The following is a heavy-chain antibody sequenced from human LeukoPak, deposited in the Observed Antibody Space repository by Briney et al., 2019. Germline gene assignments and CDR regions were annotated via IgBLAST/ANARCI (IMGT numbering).Heavy chain of an antibody. V-gene: IGHV3-30-3*01. D-gene: IGHD5-12*01. CDR1: GFTFSSYA. J-gene: IGHJ4*02. CDR2: ISYDGSNK. CDR3: ARPYGGYVDYYFDY. Sequence: GGSLRLSCAASGFTFSSYAMDWVRQAPGKGLEWVAVISYDGSNKYYADSVKGRFTISRDNSKNTLYLQMNSLRTEDTAVYYCARPYGGYVDYYFDYWGQGTLVTVSS.